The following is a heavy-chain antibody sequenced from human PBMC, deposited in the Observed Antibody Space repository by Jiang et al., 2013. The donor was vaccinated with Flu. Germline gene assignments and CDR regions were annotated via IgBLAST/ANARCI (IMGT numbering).Heavy chain of an antibody. CDR2: IYWNDDK. V-gene: IGHV2-5*01. Sequence: KPTQTLTLTCTFSGFSLTTRGVGVGWIRQPPGKALEWFAIIYWNDDKRYSPSLNSRLTISKDTSKNQVVLRMTNMDPADTATYYCAHYYYDNNAYSRLFDYWGQGTLVTVSS. CDR3: AHYYYDNNAYSRLFDY. J-gene: IGHJ4*02. CDR1: GFSLTTRGVG. D-gene: IGHD3-22*01.